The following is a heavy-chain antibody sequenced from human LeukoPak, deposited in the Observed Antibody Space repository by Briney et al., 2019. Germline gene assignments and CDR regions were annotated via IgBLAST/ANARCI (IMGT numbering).Heavy chain of an antibody. Sequence: PSETLSLTCTVSGGSISSYYWSWIRQPPGRGLEWIGYIYYSGSTNYNPSLKSRVTISVDTSKNQFSLKLSSVTAADTAVYYCARGGPPYGSGSYHIAPRYYYGMDVWGQGTTVTVSS. D-gene: IGHD3-10*01. CDR3: ARGGPPYGSGSYHIAPRYYYGMDV. CDR1: GGSISSYY. CDR2: IYYSGST. J-gene: IGHJ6*02. V-gene: IGHV4-59*01.